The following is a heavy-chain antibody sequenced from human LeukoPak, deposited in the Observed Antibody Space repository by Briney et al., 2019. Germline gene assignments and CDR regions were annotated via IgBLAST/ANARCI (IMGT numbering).Heavy chain of an antibody. CDR3: ARTKEPLAEYFQH. Sequence: SVKVSCKASGGTFSSYAISWVRQAPGQGLERMGRIIPIFGTANYAQKFQGRVTITTDESTSTAYMELSSLRSEDTAVYYCARTKEPLAEYFQHWGQGTLVTVSS. J-gene: IGHJ1*01. CDR1: GGTFSSYA. D-gene: IGHD1-26*01. CDR2: IIPIFGTA. V-gene: IGHV1-69*05.